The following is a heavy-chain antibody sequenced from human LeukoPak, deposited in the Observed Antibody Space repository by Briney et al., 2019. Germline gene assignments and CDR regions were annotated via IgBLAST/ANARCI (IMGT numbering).Heavy chain of an antibody. V-gene: IGHV3-66*01. Sequence: GGSLRLSCAASGFTVSSNYMSWVRQAPGKGLEWVSVIYSGGSTYYADSVKGRFTISRENAKSSLYLQMNSLRAGDTAVYYCARAAYSSTWYSRYFDLWGRGTLVTVSS. D-gene: IGHD6-13*01. CDR1: GFTVSSNY. CDR2: IYSGGST. CDR3: ARAAYSSTWYSRYFDL. J-gene: IGHJ2*01.